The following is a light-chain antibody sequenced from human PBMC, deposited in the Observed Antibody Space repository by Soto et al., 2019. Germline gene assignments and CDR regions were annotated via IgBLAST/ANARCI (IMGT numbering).Light chain of an antibody. Sequence: DIVMTQSPGSLAVSLGERATIKCRSSQSLLYRSNNKNYVAWYQRKPGQPPKLLIYWASARESGVPDRLSGSGSGTDFTLTISSLQAEDAATYFCQQYYNTPLTFGGGTKVDIK. J-gene: IGKJ4*01. CDR2: WAS. CDR3: QQYYNTPLT. CDR1: QSLLYRSNNKNY. V-gene: IGKV4-1*01.